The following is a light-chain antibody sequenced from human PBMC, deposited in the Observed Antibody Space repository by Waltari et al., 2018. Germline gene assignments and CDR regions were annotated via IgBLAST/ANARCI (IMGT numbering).Light chain of an antibody. Sequence: QSALTQPASVSGSPGQSITISCTGSSSDVGGYNSVSWSQQYPGKAPKLMIYDVSNRPSGVSNRFSGSQSGNTASRTSSGLQAEHEADYYCSSYTTSSTLGFGGGTKLTVL. J-gene: IGLJ2*01. CDR3: SSYTTSSTLG. CDR2: DVS. CDR1: SSDVGGYNS. V-gene: IGLV2-14*03.